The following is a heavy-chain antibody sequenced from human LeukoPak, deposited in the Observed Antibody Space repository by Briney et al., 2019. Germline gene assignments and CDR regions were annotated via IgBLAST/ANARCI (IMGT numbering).Heavy chain of an antibody. CDR2: ISSSGSTI. CDR1: GLTFSSYE. Sequence: GRSLRLSCAASGLTFSSYETNWVRQAPGKGLEWVSYISSSGSTIHYSDSVKGRFTISRDNTKNSLYLQMNSLRAEDTAVYYCARDRWFDPWGQGTLVTVSS. J-gene: IGHJ5*02. V-gene: IGHV3-48*03. CDR3: ARDRWFDP.